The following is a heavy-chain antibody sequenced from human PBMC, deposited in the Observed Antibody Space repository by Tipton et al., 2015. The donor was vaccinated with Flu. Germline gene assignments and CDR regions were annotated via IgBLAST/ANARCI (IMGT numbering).Heavy chain of an antibody. D-gene: IGHD2-15*01. CDR2: IYYSGSI. V-gene: IGHV4-59*11. CDR1: GGSISSHY. Sequence: TLSLTCTVSGGSISSHYWSWIRQPPGKGLEWIGYIYYSGSISYNPSLKSRVTISVDTSKNQFSLKLSSVNAADTAVYYCARHGSYYFDYWGQGTLVTVSS. J-gene: IGHJ4*02. CDR3: ARHGSYYFDY.